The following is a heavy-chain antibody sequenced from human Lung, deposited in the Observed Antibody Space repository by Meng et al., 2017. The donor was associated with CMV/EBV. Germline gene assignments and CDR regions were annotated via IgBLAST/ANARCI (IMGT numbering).Heavy chain of an antibody. V-gene: IGHV3-48*03. D-gene: IGHD3-22*01. CDR3: AKDAARQYYDSSGYYFDY. CDR1: GFTFSGYE. Sequence: SXVVSGFTFSGYEMNWVRLAPGKGLEWVSYISSSGNIKYYADSVKGRFTISRDNARSSLFLQMNSLRVEDTAVYFCAKDAARQYYDSSGYYFDYWXLGTLVTVSS. J-gene: IGHJ4*02. CDR2: ISSSGNIK.